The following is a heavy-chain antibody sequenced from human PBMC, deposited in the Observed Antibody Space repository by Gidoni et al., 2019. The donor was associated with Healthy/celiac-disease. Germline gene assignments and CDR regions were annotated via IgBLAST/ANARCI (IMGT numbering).Heavy chain of an antibody. Sequence: EVQLLESGGGLVQPGGSLRLSCAASGFTFSSYAMIWVRQAPGKGLEWVSAISGSGGSTYYADSVKGRFTISRDNSKNTLYLQMNSLRAEDTAVYYCASISVSSSPLRDPLYYYGMDVWGQGTTVTVSS. V-gene: IGHV3-23*01. CDR3: ASISVSSSPLRDPLYYYGMDV. CDR1: GFTFSSYA. CDR2: ISGSGGST. D-gene: IGHD6-6*01. J-gene: IGHJ6*02.